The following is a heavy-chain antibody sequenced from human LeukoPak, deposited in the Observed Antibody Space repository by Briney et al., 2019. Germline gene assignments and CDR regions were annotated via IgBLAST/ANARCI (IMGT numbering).Heavy chain of an antibody. V-gene: IGHV3-66*01. CDR3: ARGLVVGGTGVWAFDI. Sequence: GGSLRLSCAASGFTVSNNYTSWVRQAPGKGLEGVSVIYKVGNTYYADFVKGRFTISRDNSKNTLYLQMNSLRAEDTALYYCARGLVVGGTGVWAFDIWGQGTMVTVSS. J-gene: IGHJ3*02. CDR2: IYKVGNT. D-gene: IGHD1-26*01. CDR1: GFTVSNNY.